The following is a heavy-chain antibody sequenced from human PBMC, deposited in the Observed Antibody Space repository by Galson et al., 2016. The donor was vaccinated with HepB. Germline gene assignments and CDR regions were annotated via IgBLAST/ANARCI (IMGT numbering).Heavy chain of an antibody. J-gene: IGHJ4*02. D-gene: IGHD3-10*01. Sequence: SLRLSCAASGFTFDNYAMHWVRQAPGKGLEWVSGISWNSNYIGYADSVKGRFTISRDNAKNPLSLQMNSLRVEDTALYYCTKDIGTYYFGSGSHGIDYWGQGTLVTVSS. CDR2: ISWNSNYI. V-gene: IGHV3-9*01. CDR3: TKDIGTYYFGSGSHGIDY. CDR1: GFTFDNYA.